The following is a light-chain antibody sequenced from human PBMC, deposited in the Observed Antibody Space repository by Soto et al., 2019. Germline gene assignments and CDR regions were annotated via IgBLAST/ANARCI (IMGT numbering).Light chain of an antibody. Sequence: EIVMTQSPATLSVSPGERATLSCRASQSVSSNLAWYQQKPGQAPRLLIYGASTRATGIPARFSGGGSGTDFTLTISSLEPEDFAVYDCQQRSNWPRTFGQGTKVDIK. CDR3: QQRSNWPRT. J-gene: IGKJ1*01. CDR2: GAS. CDR1: QSVSSN. V-gene: IGKV3-15*01.